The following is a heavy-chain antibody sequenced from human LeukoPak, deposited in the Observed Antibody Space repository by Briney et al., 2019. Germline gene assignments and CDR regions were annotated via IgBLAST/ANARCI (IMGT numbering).Heavy chain of an antibody. CDR2: ISYNGIYT. Sequence: GGSLRLSCAASGFSFRTYTVNWVRQAPGKGPEWVSSISYNGIYTYYADSVKGRFTISRDNAKNSLYLQMHSLTVEDKTMYYCAKDLGDPGDAWGQGTMVTVSS. D-gene: IGHD2-21*02. CDR1: GFSFRTYT. J-gene: IGHJ3*01. V-gene: IGHV3-21*01. CDR3: AKDLGDPGDA.